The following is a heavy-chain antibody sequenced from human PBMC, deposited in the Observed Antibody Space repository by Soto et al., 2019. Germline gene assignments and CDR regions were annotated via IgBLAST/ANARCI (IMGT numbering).Heavy chain of an antibody. D-gene: IGHD3-16*01. CDR2: ISYSGST. J-gene: IGHJ4*02. CDR1: GVSISSHY. V-gene: IGHV4-59*11. CDR3: ARADPDASVGY. Sequence: XETLSLTCSVSGVSISSHYWTWLRQPPGKGLEWIGYISYSGSTYYNPSLKSRVTISADTSRNQSSLKLSSVIAADTAVYFCARADPDASVGYWGQGPLVTVSS.